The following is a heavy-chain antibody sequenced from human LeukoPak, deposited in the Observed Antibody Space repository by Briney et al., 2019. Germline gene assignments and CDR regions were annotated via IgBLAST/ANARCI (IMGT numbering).Heavy chain of an antibody. CDR3: ARVRTGSYDY. Sequence: TLSLTCTVSGGSISSGGYYWSWIRQPPGKGLEWIGYIYHSGSTYYNPSLKSRVTISVDRSKNQFSLKLSSVTAADTAVYYCARVRTGSYDYWGQGTLVTVSS. CDR1: GGSISSGGYY. V-gene: IGHV4-30-2*01. CDR2: IYHSGST. D-gene: IGHD1-1*01. J-gene: IGHJ4*02.